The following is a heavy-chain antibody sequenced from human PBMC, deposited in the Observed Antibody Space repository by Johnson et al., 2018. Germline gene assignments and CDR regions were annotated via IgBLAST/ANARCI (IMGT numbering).Heavy chain of an antibody. D-gene: IGHD3-22*01. J-gene: IGHJ3*02. CDR3: AKARNPFTYYYDYDAFDI. CDR2: VGWNSGSI. Sequence: VQLVQSGGGLVQPGRSLRLSCAASGFTFDDYAMHWVRQAPGKVMEWVSGVGWNSGSIGYADSVKGRFTISRETAKDSLYLQRNSLRAEDTALFYCAKARNPFTYYYDYDAFDIWGQGTMVTVSS. CDR1: GFTFDDYA. V-gene: IGHV3-9*01.